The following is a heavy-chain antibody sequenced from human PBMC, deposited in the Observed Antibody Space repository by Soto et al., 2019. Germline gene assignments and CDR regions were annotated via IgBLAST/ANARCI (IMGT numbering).Heavy chain of an antibody. CDR3: ARDPNSSGWSDYYYYGMDV. V-gene: IGHV4-4*02. CDR1: GGSISSSNW. D-gene: IGHD6-19*01. CDR2: IYHSGST. J-gene: IGHJ6*02. Sequence: SETLSLTCAVSGGSISSSNWWSWVRQPPGKGLEWIGEIYHSGSTNYNPSLKSRVTISVDKSKNQFSLKLSSVTAADTAVYYCARDPNSSGWSDYYYYGMDVWGQGTTVTVSS.